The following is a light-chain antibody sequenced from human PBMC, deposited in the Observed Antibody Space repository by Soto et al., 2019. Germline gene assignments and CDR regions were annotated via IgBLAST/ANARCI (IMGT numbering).Light chain of an antibody. J-gene: IGKJ1*01. CDR3: QQYGTSVT. CDR2: DAS. V-gene: IGKV3-20*01. CDR1: QIVISRY. Sequence: ENVLTQSPGTLSLSPGERATLSCRASQIVISRYLAWYQQKLGQAPRLLIYDASIRATGIPDRFSGSGSGTDLTLTISRLEPEDFAVYYCQQYGTSVTFGQGTKVDIK.